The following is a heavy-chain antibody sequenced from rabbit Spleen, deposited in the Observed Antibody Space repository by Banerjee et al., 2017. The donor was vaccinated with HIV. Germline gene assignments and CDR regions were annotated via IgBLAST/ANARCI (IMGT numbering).Heavy chain of an antibody. D-gene: IGHD8-1*01. V-gene: IGHV1S47*01. Sequence: QEQLVESRGGLVQPGESLTLSCKASGFDLSNYGVSWVRQAPGKGLEWIGYIDPVFGITYYASWVNGRFSISRENAQNTVFLQMTSLTAADTATYFCARDGAGGSYFALWGPGTLVTVS. CDR3: ARDGAGGSYFAL. CDR2: IDPVFGIT. J-gene: IGHJ4*01. CDR1: GFDLSNYG.